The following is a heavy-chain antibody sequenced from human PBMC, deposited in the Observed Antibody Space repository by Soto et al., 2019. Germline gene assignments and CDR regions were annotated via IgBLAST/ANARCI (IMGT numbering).Heavy chain of an antibody. CDR1: GFSFISYS. J-gene: IGHJ4*01. D-gene: IGHD6-19*01. CDR2: ISYDGSNK. V-gene: IGHV3-30-3*01. Sequence: SXRLSCAASGFSFISYSMHWVRQAPGKGLEWVAFISYDGSNKYYADSVKGRFTISRDNSKNTLYLQMNSLRAEDTAVYYCARDREPGSGWYPYFDYWGHGTLVTVSS. CDR3: ARDREPGSGWYPYFDY.